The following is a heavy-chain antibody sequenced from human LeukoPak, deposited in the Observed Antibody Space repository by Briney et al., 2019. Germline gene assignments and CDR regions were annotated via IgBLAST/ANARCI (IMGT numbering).Heavy chain of an antibody. V-gene: IGHV4-34*01. CDR2: INHSGST. CDR3: VRQGSGYSSSWYPYYYYYMDV. J-gene: IGHJ6*03. CDR1: GFTFSSYW. Sequence: GSLRLSCAASGFTFSSYWMHWVRQAPGKGLEWIGEINHSGSTNYNPSLKSRVTISVDTSKNQFSLKLSSVTAADTAVYYCVRQGSGYSSSWYPYYYYYMDVWGKGTTVTISS. D-gene: IGHD6-13*01.